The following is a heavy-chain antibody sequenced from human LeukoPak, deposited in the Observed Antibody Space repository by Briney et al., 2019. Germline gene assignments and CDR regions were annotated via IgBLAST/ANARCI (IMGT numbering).Heavy chain of an antibody. CDR2: IYHSGST. V-gene: IGHV4-4*02. CDR1: GASISSSNW. D-gene: IGHD3-10*01. CDR3: ARVGAMVGGVIFWEFDY. J-gene: IGHJ4*02. Sequence: SETLSLTCAVSGASISSSNWWRCVRQPPGKRLEWIGEIYHSGSTNYNPSLKSRVTISVYKSKNPFPLQLSSLTAAETAVYYCARVGAMVGGVIFWEFDYWGQGTLVTVSS.